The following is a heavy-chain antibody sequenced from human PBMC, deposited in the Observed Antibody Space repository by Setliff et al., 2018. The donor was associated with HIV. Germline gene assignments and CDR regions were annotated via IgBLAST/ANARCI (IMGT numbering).Heavy chain of an antibody. CDR3: ARALYTNLAHFDY. V-gene: IGHV1-46*01. J-gene: IGHJ4*02. D-gene: IGHD4-4*01. CDR2: INPSGGST. CDR1: EYTFTDYF. Sequence: ASVKVSCKASEYTFTDYFIHWVRQAPGQGLEWMAIINPSGGSTSYAQKFQGRVTMTSDTSTSTVYMELSSLRSEDTAVYYCARALYTNLAHFDYLGQGTLVTVSS.